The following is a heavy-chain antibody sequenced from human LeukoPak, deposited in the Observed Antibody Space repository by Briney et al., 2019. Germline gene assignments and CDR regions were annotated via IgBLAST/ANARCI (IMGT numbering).Heavy chain of an antibody. V-gene: IGHV4-4*07. D-gene: IGHD6-13*01. Sequence: PSETLSLTCTVSGYSISSGFYWSWIRQPAGKGLEWIGRIYTSGSTNYNPSLKSRVTMSLDTSKNQFSLKLSSVTAADTAVYYCARDVVAAAGTWDYWGQGTLVTVSS. CDR2: IYTSGST. CDR3: ARDVVAAAGTWDY. CDR1: GYSISSGFY. J-gene: IGHJ4*02.